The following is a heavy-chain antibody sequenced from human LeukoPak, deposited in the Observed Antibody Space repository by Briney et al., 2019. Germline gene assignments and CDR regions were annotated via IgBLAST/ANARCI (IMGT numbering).Heavy chain of an antibody. CDR3: ARGALYGSGRPSHARVNYYYYYMDV. CDR1: RGTFSSYA. J-gene: IGHJ6*03. CDR2: IIPIFGTA. Sequence: SVKVSCKASRGTFSSYAISWVRQAPGQGLEWMGGIIPIFGTANYAQKFQGRVTITADKSTSTAYMELSSLRSEDTAVYYCARGALYGSGRPSHARVNYYYYYMDVWGKGTTVTISS. D-gene: IGHD3-10*01. V-gene: IGHV1-69*06.